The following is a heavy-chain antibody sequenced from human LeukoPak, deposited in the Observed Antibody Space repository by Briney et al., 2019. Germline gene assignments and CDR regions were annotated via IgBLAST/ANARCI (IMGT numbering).Heavy chain of an antibody. V-gene: IGHV3-21*01. CDR3: ARGKTSFQLYLSYFDY. D-gene: IGHD2-2*01. CDR2: ISSSSSYI. J-gene: IGHJ4*02. Sequence: GGSLRLSCAASGFTFSSYSMNWFRQAPGKGLKWVSSISSSSSYIYYADSVKGRFTISRDNAKNSLYLQMNSLRAEDTAVYYCARGKTSFQLYLSYFDYWGQGTLVTVSS. CDR1: GFTFSSYS.